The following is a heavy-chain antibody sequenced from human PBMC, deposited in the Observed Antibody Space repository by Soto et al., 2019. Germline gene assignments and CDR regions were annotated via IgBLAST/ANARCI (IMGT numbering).Heavy chain of an antibody. J-gene: IGHJ4*02. CDR1: GGSISSGGYY. D-gene: IGHD3-22*01. CDR3: AVGATLSGFHVDY. CDR2: IYYSGST. V-gene: IGHV4-31*03. Sequence: QVQLQESGPGLVKPSQTLSLTCTVSGGSISSGGYYWSWIRQHPGKGLEWIGYIYYSGSTYYNPSLKSRVTISVDTSKNQFSLKRSSVTAADTAVYYCAVGATLSGFHVDYWCQGTLVTVSS.